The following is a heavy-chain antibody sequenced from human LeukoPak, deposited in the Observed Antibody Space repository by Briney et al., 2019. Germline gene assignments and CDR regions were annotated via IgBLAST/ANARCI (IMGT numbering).Heavy chain of an antibody. CDR3: AKDDVVPFPQYYFDY. CDR2: ISGTGGNT. CDR1: GFTFNSYA. V-gene: IGHV3-23*01. J-gene: IGHJ4*02. Sequence: GGSLRLSCAASGFTFNSYAMSWVRQAPGKGLEWVSTISGTGGNTYYADSVKGQFTISRDNSKNTLYLQMNSLRAEDTAVYYCAKDDVVPFPQYYFDYWGQGTLVTVSS. D-gene: IGHD2-2*01.